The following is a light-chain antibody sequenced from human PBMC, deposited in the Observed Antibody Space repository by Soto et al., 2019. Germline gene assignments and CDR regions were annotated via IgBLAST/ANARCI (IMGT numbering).Light chain of an antibody. Sequence: EIVLTQSPATLSLSPVERATLSCRASQSVSSYLAWYQHKPGQAPRLLIYGASTRATGVPARFSGSGSGTEFTLTISSLQSEDFALYYCQQYNDWPRTTFGQGTRWRL. CDR1: QSVSSY. CDR2: GAS. J-gene: IGKJ5*01. V-gene: IGKV3-15*01. CDR3: QQYNDWPRTT.